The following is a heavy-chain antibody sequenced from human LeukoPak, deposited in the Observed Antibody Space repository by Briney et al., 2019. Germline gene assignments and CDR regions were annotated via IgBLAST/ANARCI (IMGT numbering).Heavy chain of an antibody. D-gene: IGHD6-19*01. Sequence: GGSLRLSCAASGFTFSSFNMNWVRQAPGKGLEWGSSISSTSSLIWYADSLKGRFTISRDNAKNSLYLQMDSLRAEDTAVYYCARYNSGWNDYWGQGTLVTVSS. V-gene: IGHV3-21*01. CDR3: ARYNSGWNDY. CDR2: ISSTSSLI. J-gene: IGHJ4*02. CDR1: GFTFSSFN.